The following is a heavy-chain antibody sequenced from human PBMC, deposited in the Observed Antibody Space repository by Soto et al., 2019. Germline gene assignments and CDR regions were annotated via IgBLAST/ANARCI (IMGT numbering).Heavy chain of an antibody. V-gene: IGHV1-18*01. CDR1: GYTFTSYG. D-gene: IGHD4-17*01. J-gene: IGHJ5*02. CDR2: ISAYNGNT. CDR3: ARDHPYGDPESFWFDP. Sequence: ASVKVSCKASGYTFTSYGISWVRQAPGQGLEWMGWISAYNGNTNYAQKLQGRVTMTTDTSTSTAYMELRSLRSDDTAVYYCARDHPYGDPESFWFDPWGQRTLVTVSS.